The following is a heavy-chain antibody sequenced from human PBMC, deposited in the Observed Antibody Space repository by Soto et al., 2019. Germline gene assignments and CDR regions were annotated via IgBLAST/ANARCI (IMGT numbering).Heavy chain of an antibody. D-gene: IGHD2-8*02. V-gene: IGHV3-33*01. CDR1: GFTFSRYG. J-gene: IGHJ6*02. CDR3: ARDLIQVGYYYGMDV. Sequence: QVQLVESGGGVVQPGRSLRLSCAASGFTFSRYGMHWVRQAPGKGLEWVAVIWYDGSNKNYADSVKGRFTISRDNSNNTLYLQMNSLSAEDTAVYYCARDLIQVGYYYGMDVWGQGTTVTVSS. CDR2: IWYDGSNK.